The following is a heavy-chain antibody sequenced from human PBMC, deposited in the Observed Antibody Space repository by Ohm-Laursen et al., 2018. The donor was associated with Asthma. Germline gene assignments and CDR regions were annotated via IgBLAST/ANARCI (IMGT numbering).Heavy chain of an antibody. V-gene: IGHV3-13*01. CDR3: VRGRWRGGTASSTYRGLDV. D-gene: IGHD3-3*01. J-gene: IGHJ6*02. Sequence: SLRLSCSASGFTLSDNDIHWVRQVTGEGLEWVSQITNAGATYYEGSVRGRFTISRDNAKNSVSLQMNSLTAEDTAVYYCVRGRWRGGTASSTYRGLDVWGQGTTVIVSS. CDR2: ITNAGAT. CDR1: GFTLSDND.